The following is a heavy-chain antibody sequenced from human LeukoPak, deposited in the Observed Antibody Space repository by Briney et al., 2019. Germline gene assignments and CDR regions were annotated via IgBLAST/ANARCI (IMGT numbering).Heavy chain of an antibody. Sequence: SETLSLTCSVSGDSISRRSYHWTWIRQSPGEGLEWIGNIYNSGGTYCKPPLKSRVTISVDTSKNQISLKLFSVTAADTAVYYCARAGASGSYLHWFDPWGHGTLVTVSS. D-gene: IGHD3-10*01. CDR2: IYNSGGT. V-gene: IGHV4-39*07. CDR1: GDSISRRSYH. CDR3: ARAGASGSYLHWFDP. J-gene: IGHJ5*02.